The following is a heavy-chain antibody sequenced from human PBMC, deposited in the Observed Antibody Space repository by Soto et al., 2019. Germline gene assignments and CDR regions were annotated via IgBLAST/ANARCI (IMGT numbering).Heavy chain of an antibody. Sequence: GGSLRLSCAASGFTFNNYAMTWVRQAPGKGLEWLSGISGSGGSTYYANSVKGRFIISRDNSKNTLYLQLNSLRVEDTATYYCAKSPPPTTPRVESWGQGTLVTLSS. J-gene: IGHJ5*02. CDR2: ISGSGGST. CDR1: GFTFNNYA. D-gene: IGHD1-1*01. CDR3: AKSPPPTTPRVES. V-gene: IGHV3-23*01.